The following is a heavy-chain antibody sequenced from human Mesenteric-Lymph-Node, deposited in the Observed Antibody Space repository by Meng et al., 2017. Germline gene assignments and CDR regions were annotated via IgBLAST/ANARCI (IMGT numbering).Heavy chain of an antibody. Sequence: GGSLRLSCAASGFTFSSYEMNWVRQAPGKGLEWVSSISSSSSYIYYADSVKGRFTISRDNAKNSLYLQMNSLRAEDTAVYYCARDPRDPYFDYWGQGTLVTVSS. D-gene: IGHD5-24*01. V-gene: IGHV3-21*01. J-gene: IGHJ4*02. CDR2: ISSSSSYI. CDR3: ARDPRDPYFDY. CDR1: GFTFSSYE.